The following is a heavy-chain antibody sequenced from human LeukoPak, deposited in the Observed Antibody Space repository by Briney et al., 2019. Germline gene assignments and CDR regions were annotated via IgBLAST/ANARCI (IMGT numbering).Heavy chain of an antibody. D-gene: IGHD6-19*01. CDR3: ASLIAVVGRGAFDI. Sequence: ASVKVSCKASGYTFTSHDINWVRQATGQGLEWMGWMNPNSGNTGYAQKFQGRVTITRNTSISTAYMELSSLRSEDTAVYYCASLIAVVGRGAFDIWGQGTMVTVSS. CDR2: MNPNSGNT. V-gene: IGHV1-8*03. CDR1: GYTFTSHD. J-gene: IGHJ3*02.